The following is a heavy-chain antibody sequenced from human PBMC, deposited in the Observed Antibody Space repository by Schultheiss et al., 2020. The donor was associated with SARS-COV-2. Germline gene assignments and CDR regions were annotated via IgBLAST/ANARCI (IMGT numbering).Heavy chain of an antibody. D-gene: IGHD6-13*01. J-gene: IGHJ4*02. CDR2: IYHSGST. CDR1: GYSISSGYY. V-gene: IGHV4-38-2*01. CDR3: ARVVAAAGSFDY. Sequence: SETLSLTCAVSGYSISSGYYWGWIRQPPGKGLEWIGSIYHSGSTNYNPSLKSRVTISVDKSKNQFSLKLSSVTAADTAVYYCARVVAAAGSFDYWGQGTLVTVSS.